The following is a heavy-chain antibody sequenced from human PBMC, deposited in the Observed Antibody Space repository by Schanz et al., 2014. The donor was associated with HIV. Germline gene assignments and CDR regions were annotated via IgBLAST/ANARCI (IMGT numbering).Heavy chain of an antibody. CDR3: ARDATGYSGYES. CDR1: GFTFSDDH. J-gene: IGHJ5*02. D-gene: IGHD5-12*01. Sequence: EVQLVESGGGLVQPGRSLRLSCAASGFTFSDDHMDWVRQAPGKGLEWVGRSRNKPNSYTTEYAASVKGRFTISRDDSKKSLYLQMSALKTEDTAVYYCARDATGYSGYESWGQGTLVTVSS. V-gene: IGHV3-72*01. CDR2: SRNKPNSYTT.